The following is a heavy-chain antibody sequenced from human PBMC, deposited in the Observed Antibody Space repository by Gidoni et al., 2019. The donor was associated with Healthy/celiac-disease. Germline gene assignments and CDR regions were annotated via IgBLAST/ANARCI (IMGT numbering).Heavy chain of an antibody. CDR3: AREPRTKQIYDSSGDAFDI. CDR2: IYSGGST. J-gene: IGHJ3*02. Sequence: EVQLVESGGGLIQPGGSLRLSCAASRFTVSSNYMSWVRQARGKGLEWVSVIYSGGSTSYADSVKGRFTISRDNSKNTLYLQMNSLRAEDTAVYYCAREPRTKQIYDSSGDAFDIWGQGTMVTVSS. V-gene: IGHV3-53*01. CDR1: RFTVSSNY. D-gene: IGHD3-22*01.